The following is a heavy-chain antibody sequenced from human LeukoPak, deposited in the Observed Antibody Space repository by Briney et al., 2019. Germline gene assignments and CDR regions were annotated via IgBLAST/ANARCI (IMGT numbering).Heavy chain of an antibody. J-gene: IGHJ2*01. CDR3: AKIGVIGNWYYDV. CDR1: RFTFSDYY. D-gene: IGHD3-10*01. V-gene: IGHV3-11*03. CDR2: ISSSSSYT. Sequence: GSLRLSSAASRFTFSDYYMSWIRQAPGKGVEWVSYISSSSSYTNYADSVKGRFTISRDNSKNTLYLQMNSLRAGDTAIYHCAKIGVIGNWYYDVWGRGTLVTVSS.